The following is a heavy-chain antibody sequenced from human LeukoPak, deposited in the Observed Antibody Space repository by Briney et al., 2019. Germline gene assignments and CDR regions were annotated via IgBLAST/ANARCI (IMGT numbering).Heavy chain of an antibody. Sequence: GESLKISCKASGYTFTSYWIGWVRQMPGKGLEYMGIIYPGDSDTRYSPSFEGQVTFSADKSISTAYLQWSSLKASDTAMYYCARLYSTSSRGASYNWFDPWGQGTLVTVSS. CDR3: ARLYSTSSRGASYNWFDP. CDR1: GYTFTSYW. J-gene: IGHJ5*02. V-gene: IGHV5-51*01. D-gene: IGHD2/OR15-2a*01. CDR2: IYPGDSDT.